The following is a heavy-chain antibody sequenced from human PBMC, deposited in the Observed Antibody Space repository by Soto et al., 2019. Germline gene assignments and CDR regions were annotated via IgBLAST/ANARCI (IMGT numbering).Heavy chain of an antibody. CDR3: ARDLGMSVVVPRCDP. V-gene: IGHV1-69*01. J-gene: IGHJ5*02. CDR2: IIPIFGTA. D-gene: IGHD3-22*01. CDR1: GGTFSSYA. Sequence: QVQLVQSGAEVKKPGSSVKVSCKASGGTFSSYAISWVRQAPGQGLEWMGGIIPIFGTANYAQKFQVRVTITADEATCTAYMERSSLRSEDTAVYYCARDLGMSVVVPRCDPWGQGTLVTVS.